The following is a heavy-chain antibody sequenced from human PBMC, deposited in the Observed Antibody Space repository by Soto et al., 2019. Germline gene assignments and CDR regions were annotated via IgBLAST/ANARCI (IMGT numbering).Heavy chain of an antibody. V-gene: IGHV5-51*01. D-gene: IGHD6-13*01. CDR3: ARHSSGYSHTWYTY. CDR1: GYSFTNSW. CDR2: IYPGDSDT. J-gene: IGHJ4*02. Sequence: GDSLKISCKGSGYSFTNSWIGWVRQLPGKGLEWMGIIYPGDSDTRYSPSFQGQVTISADKSLSTAYLQWSSLKASDTAMYYCARHSSGYSHTWYTYWGQGTLVTVSS.